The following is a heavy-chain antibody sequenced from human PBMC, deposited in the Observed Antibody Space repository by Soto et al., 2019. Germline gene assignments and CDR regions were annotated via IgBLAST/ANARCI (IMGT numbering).Heavy chain of an antibody. J-gene: IGHJ3*02. CDR2: ISGSGGST. CDR3: AKDPDPYSSANPGAFDI. V-gene: IGHV3-23*01. D-gene: IGHD6-19*01. CDR1: GFTFSSYA. Sequence: GGSLRLSCAASGFTFSSYAMSWVRQAPGKGLEWVSAISGSGGSTYYADSVKGRFTISRDNSKNTLYLQMNSLRAEDTAVYYCAKDPDPYSSANPGAFDIWGQGTMVTVSS.